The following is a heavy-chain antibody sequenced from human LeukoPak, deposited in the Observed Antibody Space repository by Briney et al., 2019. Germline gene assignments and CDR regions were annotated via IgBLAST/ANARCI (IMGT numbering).Heavy chain of an antibody. CDR3: AQSGGDKYYYGSYRFDP. V-gene: IGHV2-5*02. Sequence: SGPTLVNPTQTLTLTCTFSEFSLSTSGVGVGGIRQPPGKALEWLALIYWDDDKRYSPSLKSRLTITKDTSKRQVVLTMTNMDPVDTDTYYCAQSGGDKYYYGSYRFDPWGQGTLVTVSS. J-gene: IGHJ5*02. CDR1: EFSLSTSGVG. CDR2: IYWDDDK. D-gene: IGHD3-10*01.